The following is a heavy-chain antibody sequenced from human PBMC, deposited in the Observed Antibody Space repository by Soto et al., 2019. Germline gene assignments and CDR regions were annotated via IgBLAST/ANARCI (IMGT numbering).Heavy chain of an antibody. CDR3: AREINPGISAPGRRYYFDS. CDR2: VWHDGTNK. V-gene: IGHV3-33*01. Sequence: GGSLRLSCAASGFTFSSYGMHWVRQAPGKGLEWVAVVWHDGTNKYYADSVKGRFTISRDNSKNTLYLQMNSLRAEDTALYYCAREINPGISAPGRRYYFDSWGQGTLVTVSS. J-gene: IGHJ4*02. D-gene: IGHD6-13*01. CDR1: GFTFSSYG.